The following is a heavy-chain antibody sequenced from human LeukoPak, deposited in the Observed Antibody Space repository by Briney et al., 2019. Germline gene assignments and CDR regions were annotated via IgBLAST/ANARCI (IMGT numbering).Heavy chain of an antibody. CDR1: GGSISSGSYY. Sequence: SETLSLTCTVSGGSISSGSYYWSWIRQPAGKGLEWIGRIYTSGSTNYNPSLKSRVTISVDTSKNQFSLKLSSVTAADTAVYYCVRPLGIAAAGFDYWGQGTLVTVSS. CDR3: VRPLGIAAAGFDY. V-gene: IGHV4-61*02. CDR2: IYTSGST. J-gene: IGHJ4*02. D-gene: IGHD6-13*01.